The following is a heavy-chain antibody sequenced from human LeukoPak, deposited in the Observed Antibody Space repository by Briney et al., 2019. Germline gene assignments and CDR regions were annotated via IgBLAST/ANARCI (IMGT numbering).Heavy chain of an antibody. CDR2: IYTSGST. V-gene: IGHV4-61*02. CDR3: ARTATVYCSSTSCYTGVYYYYYMDV. CDR1: GGSISSGSYY. J-gene: IGHJ6*03. Sequence: PSETLSLTCTVSGGSISSGSYYWSWIRQPAGKGLEWIGRIYTSGSTNYNPSLKSRVTISVDTSKNQFSLKLSSVTAADTAVYYCARTATVYCSSTSCYTGVYYYYYMDVWGKGTTVTVSS. D-gene: IGHD2-2*02.